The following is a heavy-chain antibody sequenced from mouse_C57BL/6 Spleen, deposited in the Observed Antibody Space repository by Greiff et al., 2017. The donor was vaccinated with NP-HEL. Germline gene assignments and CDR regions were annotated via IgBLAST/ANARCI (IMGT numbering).Heavy chain of an antibody. CDR2: TNPTNGRT. J-gene: IGHJ2*01. CDR1: GYTFTSYW. D-gene: IGHD1-1*01. V-gene: IGHV1S81*02. Sequence: QVQLQQPGAELVKAGASVKMSCKASGYTFTSYWMHWVKQRPGQGLEWFAETNPTNGRTYYNEKFKSKATLTVDKSSSTAYMLLSGPTSEDSAVYYCARIKQIVAAYFDYWGQVTTLTVSS. CDR3: ARIKQIVAAYFDY.